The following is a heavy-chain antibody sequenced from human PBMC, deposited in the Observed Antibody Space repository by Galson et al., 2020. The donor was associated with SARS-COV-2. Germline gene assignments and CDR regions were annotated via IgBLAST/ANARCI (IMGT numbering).Heavy chain of an antibody. V-gene: IGHV3-74*01. CDR3: ARDYYSAGDY. D-gene: IGHD2-21*01. CDR1: GFTFSSYW. Sequence: GQSLKISCAASGFTFSSYWMHWVRQSPGKGLVWVSRMNRDGSTTTYADSVKGRFTISRDNAKNTLYLQLNRLRVEDTAVYYCARDYYSAGDYWGQGTLVTVSS. J-gene: IGHJ4*02. CDR2: MNRDGSTT.